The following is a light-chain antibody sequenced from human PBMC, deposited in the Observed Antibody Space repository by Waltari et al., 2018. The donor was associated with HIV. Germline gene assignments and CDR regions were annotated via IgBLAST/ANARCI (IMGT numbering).Light chain of an antibody. CDR1: QDIENW. J-gene: IGKJ2*01. CDR3: QQYNGQSYT. Sequence: DIQVTQSPSILSASVGKRVPMTCRTSQDIENWLAWYQHKPGLAPKLLIYQASTLQRGVPSRFVGKGSGTQFTLVISAVQPDDFAIYYCQQYNGQSYTFGQGTRL. CDR2: QAS. V-gene: IGKV1-5*03.